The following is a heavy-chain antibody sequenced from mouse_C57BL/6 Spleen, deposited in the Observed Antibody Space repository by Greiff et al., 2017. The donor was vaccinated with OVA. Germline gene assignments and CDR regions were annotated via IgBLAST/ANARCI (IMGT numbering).Heavy chain of an antibody. V-gene: IGHV1-52*01. Sequence: VQLQQPGAELVRPGSSVKLSCKASGYTFTSYWMHWVKQRPIQGLEWIGNIDPSDSETHYNQKFKDKATLTVDKSSSTAYMQLSSLTSEDSAVYYCARRSNYEGFDYWGQGTTLTVSS. J-gene: IGHJ2*01. CDR2: IDPSDSET. CDR3: ARRSNYEGFDY. CDR1: GYTFTSYW. D-gene: IGHD2-5*01.